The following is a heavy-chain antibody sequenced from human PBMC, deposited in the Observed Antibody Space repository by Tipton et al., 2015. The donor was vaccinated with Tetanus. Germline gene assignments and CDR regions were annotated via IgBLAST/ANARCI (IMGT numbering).Heavy chain of an antibody. V-gene: IGHV4-39*02. J-gene: IGHJ4*02. CDR2: INSGGTT. Sequence: LRLSCTVSGGSVSSSGYFWGWIRQSPGKGLEWIGSINSGGTTYHNPSLKGRLTISVDTSKNQFSLRLTSVTATDTAVYYCVRDRDLDLALVIAAKISFVFDSWGQGSLVTVSP. D-gene: IGHD2-15*01. CDR1: GGSVSSSGYF. CDR3: VRDRDLDLALVIAAKISFVFDS.